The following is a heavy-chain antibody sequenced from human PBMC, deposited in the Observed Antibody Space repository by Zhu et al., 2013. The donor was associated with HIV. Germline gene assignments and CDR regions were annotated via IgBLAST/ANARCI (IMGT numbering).Heavy chain of an antibody. CDR2: INTYNGHT. D-gene: IGHD3-22*01. V-gene: IGHV1-18*01. CDR3: ARGKTYYSDSSGWRPYYYFYMDV. J-gene: IGHJ6*03. Sequence: QAQLVQSGGEMKKPGAAVTVSCKASGYTFTTYGITWVRQAPGQGLEWMGWINTYNGHTNYAQNLQGRVTMTTDTSTNTAYMELRSLTSDDTAVFYCARGKTYYSDSSGWRPYYYFYMDVWGKGTTVTVSS. CDR1: GYTFTTYG.